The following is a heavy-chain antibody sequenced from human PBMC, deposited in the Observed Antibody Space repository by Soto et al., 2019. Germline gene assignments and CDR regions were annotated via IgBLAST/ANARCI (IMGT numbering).Heavy chain of an antibody. CDR2: ISAYNGNT. J-gene: IGHJ4*02. D-gene: IGHD2-2*02. Sequence: GASVKVSCKASGYTFTSYGIIWVRQAPGQGLEWMGRISAYNGNTNYPQKLQGRVTMTTDTSTSTAYMELRSLRSDDTAVYYCARDHCSSTNCYTAVDYWGQGTLVTVSS. CDR1: GYTFTSYG. V-gene: IGHV1-18*04. CDR3: ARDHCSSTNCYTAVDY.